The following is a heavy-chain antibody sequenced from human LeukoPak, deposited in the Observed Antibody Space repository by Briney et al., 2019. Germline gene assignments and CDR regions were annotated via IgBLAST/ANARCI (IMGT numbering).Heavy chain of an antibody. CDR2: INHRGST. CDR1: GGSFSGYY. Sequence: SETLSLTCAVYGGSFSGYYWSWIRQPPGKGLEWIGEINHRGSTNYNPSLKSRVTISVDTSKNQSSLELNSVTAADTAVYYCATRGGNYYDSSGYFDYWARGTLVTVSS. J-gene: IGHJ4*02. CDR3: ATRGGNYYDSSGYFDY. V-gene: IGHV4-34*01. D-gene: IGHD3-22*01.